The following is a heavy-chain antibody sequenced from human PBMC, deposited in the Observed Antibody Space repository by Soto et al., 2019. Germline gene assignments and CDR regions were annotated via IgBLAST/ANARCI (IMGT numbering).Heavy chain of an antibody. CDR1: GGSFSGHY. J-gene: IGHJ4*02. D-gene: IGHD5-18*01. CDR3: ARSGIQLWQDS. Sequence: LSLTCAVYGGSFSGHYWSWFRQPPGKELEWIGETTHTGASNHNPSLKSRVTISVDTSKMQFSLKLRSVTAADTAVYYCARSGIQLWQDSWGQGTLVTVSS. CDR2: TTHTGAS. V-gene: IGHV4-34*01.